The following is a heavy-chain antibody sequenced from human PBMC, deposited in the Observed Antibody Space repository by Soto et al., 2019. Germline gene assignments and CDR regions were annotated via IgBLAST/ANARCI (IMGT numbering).Heavy chain of an antibody. D-gene: IGHD6-19*01. J-gene: IGHJ4*02. CDR1: GFTFSDYA. CDR2: VSHDGRNT. Sequence: HPGGSLRLSCAASGFTFSDYAMHWVRQAPGKGLEWVAVVSHDGRNTHYADSVKGRFTISRDSSKNTASLEMTSLRAEDTAVYYCAKGGRQWLVTSDFNYWGQGALVTVSS. CDR3: AKGGRQWLVTSDFNY. V-gene: IGHV3-30*18.